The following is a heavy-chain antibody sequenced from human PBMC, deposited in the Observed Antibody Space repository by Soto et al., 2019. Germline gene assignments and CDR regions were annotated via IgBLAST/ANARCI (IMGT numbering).Heavy chain of an antibody. Sequence: QVQLVQSGAEVKKPGASVKVSCKASGYTFTRKGFSWVRQAPGQGPEWMGWISAYNGNTNYAQKFQGRVTMSTDTSTSTAYMELKSLRSDDTAVYYCAREGRHCSGGSCYAYDCFDPWGQGTLVTVSS. CDR1: GYTFTRKG. CDR2: ISAYNGNT. V-gene: IGHV1-18*01. D-gene: IGHD2-15*01. J-gene: IGHJ5*02. CDR3: AREGRHCSGGSCYAYDCFDP.